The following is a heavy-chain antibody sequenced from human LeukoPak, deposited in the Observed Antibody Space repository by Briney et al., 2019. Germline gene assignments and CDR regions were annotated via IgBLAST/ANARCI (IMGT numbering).Heavy chain of an antibody. CDR3: ARDHYHKIHSVMVTAPDY. D-gene: IGHD2-21*02. V-gene: IGHV1-2*02. Sequence: ASVKVSCKASGYTFTGYYMHWVRQAPGQGLEWMGWINPNSGGTNYAQKFQGRVTMTRDTSTSTVYMELSSLRSEGTAVYYCARDHYHKIHSVMVTAPDYWGQGTLVIVSS. CDR2: INPNSGGT. J-gene: IGHJ4*02. CDR1: GYTFTGYY.